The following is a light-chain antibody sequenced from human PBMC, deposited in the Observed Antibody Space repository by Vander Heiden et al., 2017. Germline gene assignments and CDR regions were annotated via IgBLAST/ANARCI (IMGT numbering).Light chain of an antibody. CDR1: ESIDTY. V-gene: IGKV1-39*01. CDR2: GTS. J-gene: IGKJ1*01. CDR3: QQTYNYPWT. Sequence: DIHVTQSPSSLSASVGDRVSITCRPSESIDTYLNWYQQRPGRAPKLLIYGTSTLQTGVSSRFSAAGSGTHFTLTVSSLQPEDFATYYCQQTYNYPWTFGQGTKVEI.